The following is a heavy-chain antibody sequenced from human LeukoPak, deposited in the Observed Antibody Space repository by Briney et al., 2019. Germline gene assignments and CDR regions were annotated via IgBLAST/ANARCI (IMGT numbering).Heavy chain of an antibody. J-gene: IGHJ3*02. CDR2: IYYSGST. CDR3: ARVLARGMAVAGDAFDI. CDR1: GDSISDYY. V-gene: IGHV4-59*01. D-gene: IGHD6-19*01. Sequence: PSETLSLTCTVSGDSISDYYWSWIRQPPGKGLEWIGYIYYSGSTNYIPSLKSRVTISVDTSKNRFSLKLSSVTAADTAVYYCARVLARGMAVAGDAFDIWGQGTMVTVSS.